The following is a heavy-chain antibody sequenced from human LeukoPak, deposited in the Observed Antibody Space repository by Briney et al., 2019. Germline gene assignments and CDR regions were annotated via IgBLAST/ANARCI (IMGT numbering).Heavy chain of an antibody. D-gene: IGHD3-10*02. Sequence: GGSLRLSCAASGFTFSSYRMTWVRHAPGKGLEWVAVIWNDGSNKYYADSVKGRFTISRDNSENTLFLQMNSLRAEDTAVYYCARMISVRGFDYWGQGTLVTVSS. CDR1: GFTFSSYR. CDR2: IWNDGSNK. J-gene: IGHJ4*02. CDR3: ARMISVRGFDY. V-gene: IGHV3-33*08.